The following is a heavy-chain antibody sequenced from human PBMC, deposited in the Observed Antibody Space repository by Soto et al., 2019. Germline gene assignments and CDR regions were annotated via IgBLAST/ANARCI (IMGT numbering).Heavy chain of an antibody. CDR1: GGSISSYY. CDR3: ASYGSGSYKGSPFDY. J-gene: IGHJ4*02. Sequence: SDSLSLTCTVSGGSISSYYWSWIRQPPGKGLEWIGYIYYSGSTNYNPSLKSRVTISVDTSKNQFSLKLSSVTAADTAVYYCASYGSGSYKGSPFDYWGQGTLVTVYS. V-gene: IGHV4-59*07. D-gene: IGHD3-10*01. CDR2: IYYSGST.